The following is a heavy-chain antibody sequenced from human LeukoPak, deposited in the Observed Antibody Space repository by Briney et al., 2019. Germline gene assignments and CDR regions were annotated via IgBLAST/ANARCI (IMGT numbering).Heavy chain of an antibody. J-gene: IGHJ4*02. D-gene: IGHD2-15*01. CDR1: GFTFSSYA. CDR2: IKSKADGGTT. CDR3: TTDGRYCSGGSCLSFDY. V-gene: IGHV3-15*01. Sequence: SGGSLRLSCAASGFTFSSYAMSWVRQAPGKGLEWVGRIKSKADGGTTDYAAPVKGRFTISRDDSKNTLYLQMNSLKTEDTAVYYCTTDGRYCSGGSCLSFDYWGQGTLVTVSS.